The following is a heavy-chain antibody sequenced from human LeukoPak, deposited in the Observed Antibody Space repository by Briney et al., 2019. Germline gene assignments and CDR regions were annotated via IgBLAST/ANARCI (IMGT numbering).Heavy chain of an antibody. CDR1: GFIFSTYS. Sequence: GGSLRLSCAASGFIFSTYSMNWVRQAPGKGLEWVSSISSGSSYIYYADPVKGRFTISRDNAKNSLYLQMHSLRAEDTAVYYCARDPGGGAMDVWGQGTTVTVSS. CDR2: ISSGSSYI. V-gene: IGHV3-21*01. CDR3: ARDPGGGAMDV. J-gene: IGHJ6*02. D-gene: IGHD2-21*01.